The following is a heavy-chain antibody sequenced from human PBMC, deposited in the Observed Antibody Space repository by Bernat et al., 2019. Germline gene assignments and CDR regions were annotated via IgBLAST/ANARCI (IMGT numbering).Heavy chain of an antibody. CDR3: EREVVATITGAPLFDY. CDR2: IWYDGSNK. D-gene: IGHD5-12*01. V-gene: IGHV3-33*01. Sequence: QVQLVESGGGVVQPGRSLRLSCAASGFTFSSYGMHWVRQAPGKGLEWVAVIWYDGSNKYYADSVKGRFTISRDNSKNTVYLQMNSLRAEDTAVYYCEREVVATITGAPLFDYWGQGTLVTVSS. J-gene: IGHJ4*02. CDR1: GFTFSSYG.